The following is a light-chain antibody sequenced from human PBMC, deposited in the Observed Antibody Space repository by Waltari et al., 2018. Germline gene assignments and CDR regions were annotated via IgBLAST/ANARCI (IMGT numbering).Light chain of an antibody. Sequence: EIVLTQSPGTLSLSPGQRATLSCRASQRVGKYLAWYQQKPGQASRLLMYDASTRATGIPDRFSGSGSGTDFSLTISRLEPEDFAVYYCQKYVNLPATFGQGTKVEIK. J-gene: IGKJ1*01. V-gene: IGKV3-20*01. CDR3: QKYVNLPAT. CDR2: DAS. CDR1: QRVGKY.